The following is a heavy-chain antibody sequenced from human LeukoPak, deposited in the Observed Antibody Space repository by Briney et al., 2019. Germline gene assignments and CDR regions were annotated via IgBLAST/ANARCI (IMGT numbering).Heavy chain of an antibody. CDR1: GGSISSGGYY. CDR2: VYYSGST. Sequence: PSGTLSLTCTVSGGSISSGGYYWSWIRQHPGKGLEWIGYVYYSGSTYYTPALRSRVTISVDSSVNQFSLKLNSVTAADTAVYYCARGLSKYYFDYWGQGSLVTVSS. J-gene: IGHJ4*02. CDR3: ARGLSKYYFDY. D-gene: IGHD2-21*02. V-gene: IGHV4-31*03.